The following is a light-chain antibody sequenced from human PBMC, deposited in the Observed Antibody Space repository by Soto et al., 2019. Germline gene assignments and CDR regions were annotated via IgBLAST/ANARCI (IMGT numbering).Light chain of an antibody. CDR2: LNSDGSH. CDR1: SGHSNYA. V-gene: IGLV4-69*01. J-gene: IGLJ2*01. Sequence: QLVLTQSPSASASLGASVKLTCTLSSGHSNYAIAWHQQQSEKGPRYLMKLNSDGSHSKGDRIPDRFSGSSSGAERYLTISSLQSEDEADYYCQTWGSGIVVFGGGTKLPS. CDR3: QTWGSGIVV.